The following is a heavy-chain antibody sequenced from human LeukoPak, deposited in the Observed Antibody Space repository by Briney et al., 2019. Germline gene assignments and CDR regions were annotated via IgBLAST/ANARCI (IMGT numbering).Heavy chain of an antibody. CDR2: IYTSGST. CDR3: ARASGEGYCSSTSCTRYMDV. V-gene: IGHV4-4*07. D-gene: IGHD2-2*01. CDR1: GGSISSYY. Sequence: SETLSLTCTVSGGSISSYYWSWIRQPAGKGLEWLGRIYTSGSTNYNPSLKSRVTISVDKSKNQFSLKLSSVTAADTAVYYCARASGEGYCSSTSCTRYMDVWGKGTTVTVSS. J-gene: IGHJ6*03.